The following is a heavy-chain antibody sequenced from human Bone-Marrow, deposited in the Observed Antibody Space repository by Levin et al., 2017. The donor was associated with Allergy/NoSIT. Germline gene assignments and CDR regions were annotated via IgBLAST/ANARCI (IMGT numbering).Heavy chain of an antibody. V-gene: IGHV3-66*04. D-gene: IGHD2-15*01. CDR2: IYSGGST. CDR3: ARLGYCSGGSCSHDAFDI. CDR1: GFTVSSNY. Sequence: PGGSLRLSCAASGFTVSSNYMSWVRQAPGKGLEWVSVIYSGGSTYYADSVKGRITISRDNSKNTLYLQMNSLRAEDTAVYYCARLGYCSGGSCSHDAFDIWGQGTMVTVSS. J-gene: IGHJ3*02.